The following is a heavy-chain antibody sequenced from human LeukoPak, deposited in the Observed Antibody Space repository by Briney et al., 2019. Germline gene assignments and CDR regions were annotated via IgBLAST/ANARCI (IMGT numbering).Heavy chain of an antibody. Sequence: PGGSLRLSCTASGFSFRNTWMSWVRQAPGKGLEWVAVISYDGSNKYYADSVKGRFTISRDNSKNTLYLQMNSLRAEDTAVYYCARDGSIFGVVIIHPSWFDPWGQGTLVTVSS. CDR2: ISYDGSNK. CDR1: GFSFRNTW. CDR3: ARDGSIFGVVIIHPSWFDP. J-gene: IGHJ5*02. D-gene: IGHD3-3*01. V-gene: IGHV3-30-3*01.